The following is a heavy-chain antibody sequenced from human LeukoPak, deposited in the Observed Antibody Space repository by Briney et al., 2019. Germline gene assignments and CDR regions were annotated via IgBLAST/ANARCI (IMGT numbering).Heavy chain of an antibody. CDR3: GREVAVGAVFDY. CDR2: LYYSGST. CDR1: VGSIRSYY. J-gene: IGHJ4*02. V-gene: IGHV4-39*06. D-gene: IGHD1-26*01. Sequence: SETLSLTCTVSVGSIRSYYWGWIRQPPGKGLEWIGDLYYSGSTYYNRSLRSRVIISLDTSKNEYALKLSSVTAADTAVYYCGREVAVGAVFDYWGQGTLVTVSS.